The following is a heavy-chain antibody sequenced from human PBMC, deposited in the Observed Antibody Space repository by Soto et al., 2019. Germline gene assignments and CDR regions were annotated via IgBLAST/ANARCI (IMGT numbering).Heavy chain of an antibody. CDR1: GGTFSSYA. J-gene: IGHJ6*02. CDR3: AIVADGHEEGGMDV. V-gene: IGHV1-69*13. Sequence: SVKVSCKASGGTFSSYAISWVRQAPGQGLEWMGGIIPIFGTANYAQKFQGRVTITADESTSTAYMELSSLRSEDTAVYYCAIVADGHEEGGMDVWGQGTTVTVSS. CDR2: IIPIFGTA.